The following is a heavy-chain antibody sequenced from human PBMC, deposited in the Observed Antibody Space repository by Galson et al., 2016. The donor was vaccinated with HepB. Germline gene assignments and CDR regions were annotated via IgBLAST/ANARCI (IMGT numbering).Heavy chain of an antibody. CDR3: ARHWGRSSDY. CDR1: GYPFIDYS. J-gene: IGHJ4*02. D-gene: IGHD6-6*01. Sequence: SVKVSCKASGYPFIDYSIHWVRQAPGQGLEWMAYIHPTSDGTHYAQKFQGRARVTRDTSITTAYMELSSLTSDDTAVYYCARHWGRSSDYWGQGTLVTVSS. CDR2: IHPTSDGT. V-gene: IGHV1-2*02.